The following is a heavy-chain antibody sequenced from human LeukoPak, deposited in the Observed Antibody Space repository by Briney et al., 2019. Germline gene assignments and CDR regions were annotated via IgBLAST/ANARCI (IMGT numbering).Heavy chain of an antibody. CDR1: GYSFTSYW. D-gene: IGHD3-16*01. CDR2: IYPGDSDT. J-gene: IGHJ3*02. CDR3: ARPGFTDLAPPRDAFDI. Sequence: GESLKISCKGSGYSFTSYWIGWVRQMPGKGLEWMGIIYPGDSDTRYSPSFQGQVTISADKSISTAYLQWSSLKASGTAMYYCARPGFTDLAPPRDAFDIWGQGTMVTVSS. V-gene: IGHV5-51*01.